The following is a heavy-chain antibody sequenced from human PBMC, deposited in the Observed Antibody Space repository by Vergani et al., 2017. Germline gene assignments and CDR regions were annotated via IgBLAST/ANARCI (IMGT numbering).Heavy chain of an antibody. Sequence: QVQIQQWGAGLLKPSETLSLTCGVSGGSFNGFYWTWIRQSPGKGLEWIGEINHSGSTNYNPSLKSRVTLSVDTSKKQFSLKLNSVTAADTAVYYCARGALWIRQGFHYWGQGTLVTVSP. CDR3: ARGALWIRQGFHY. CDR1: GGSFNGFY. D-gene: IGHD1-1*01. J-gene: IGHJ4*02. V-gene: IGHV4-34*01. CDR2: INHSGST.